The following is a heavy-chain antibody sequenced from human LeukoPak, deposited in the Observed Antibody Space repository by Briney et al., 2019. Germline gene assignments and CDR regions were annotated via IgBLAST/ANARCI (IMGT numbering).Heavy chain of an antibody. J-gene: IGHJ3*02. Sequence: SETLSLTCTVSGGSISSSNYYWSWIRQPAGKGLEWIGRIYTSGTTNYNPSLKSRVTISIDTSKNQFSLKLSSVTAADTAVYYCARGGTYYEDAFDIWGQGTMVTVSS. CDR1: GGSISSSNYY. CDR2: IYTSGTT. V-gene: IGHV4-61*02. D-gene: IGHD1-26*01. CDR3: ARGGTYYEDAFDI.